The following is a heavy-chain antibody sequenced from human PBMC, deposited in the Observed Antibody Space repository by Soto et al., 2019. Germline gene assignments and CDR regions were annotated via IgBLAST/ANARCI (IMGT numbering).Heavy chain of an antibody. J-gene: IGHJ6*02. CDR3: AEARGYSYYYGMDV. CDR2: TYYRSKWYN. CDR1: GDSVSSNSAA. V-gene: IGHV6-1*01. Sequence: SQTFSLTCAISGDSVSSNSAAWNWIRQSPSRGLEWLGRTYYRSKWYNDYAVSVKSRITINPDTSKNQFSLQLNSVTPEDTAVYYCAEARGYSYYYGMDVWGQGTTVTVSS.